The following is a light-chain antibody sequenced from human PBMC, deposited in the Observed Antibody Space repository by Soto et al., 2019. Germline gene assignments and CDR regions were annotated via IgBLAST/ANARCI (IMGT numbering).Light chain of an antibody. J-gene: IGLJ1*01. CDR3: SSYAGSNNQV. CDR2: EVS. Sequence: QSALTQPPSASGSPGQSVTISCTGTSSDVGGYNYVSWYQQHPGRAPKLMIYEVSKRPSGVPDRFSGFKSGNTASLTVSGIQTEDEADYYCSSYAGSNNQVFGTGTQLTVL. CDR1: SSDVGGYNY. V-gene: IGLV2-8*01.